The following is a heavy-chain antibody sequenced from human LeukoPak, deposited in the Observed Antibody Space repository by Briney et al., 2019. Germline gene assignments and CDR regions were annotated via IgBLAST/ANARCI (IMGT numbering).Heavy chain of an antibody. Sequence: PSETLSLTCTVSGGSISSSSYYWGWIRQPPGKGLEWIGSIYYSGSTYYNPSLKSRVTISVDTSKNQFSLKLSSVTAADTAVYYCARDGAAAGTGDWGQGTLVTVSS. J-gene: IGHJ4*02. D-gene: IGHD6-13*01. CDR3: ARDGAAAGTGD. CDR2: IYYSGST. CDR1: GGSISSSSYY. V-gene: IGHV4-39*07.